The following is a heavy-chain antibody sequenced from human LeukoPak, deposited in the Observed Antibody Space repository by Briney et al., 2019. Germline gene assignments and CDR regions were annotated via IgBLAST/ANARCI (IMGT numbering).Heavy chain of an antibody. J-gene: IGHJ5*02. D-gene: IGHD2-2*02. Sequence: GGSLRLSCAASGFTFSSYGMHWVRQAPGKGLEWVAVIWYDGSNKYYADSVKGRFTISRDNSKNTLYLQMNSLRAEDTAVYYCARDPLGYCSSTSCYIDWFDPWGQGTLVTVSS. CDR3: ARDPLGYCSSTSCYIDWFDP. CDR1: GFTFSSYG. CDR2: IWYDGSNK. V-gene: IGHV3-33*01.